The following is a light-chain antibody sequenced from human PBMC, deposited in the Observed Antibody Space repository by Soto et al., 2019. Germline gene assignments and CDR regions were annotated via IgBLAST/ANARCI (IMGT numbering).Light chain of an antibody. Sequence: EVVLTHSPGILSLSPCERATLSFSASENIGSSYLAWYQQKPWPGSRPLHFGGSYPGRGHPGQVQCSASGTDFTLTISRLEPEDFAVYYCQQFGSSPETFGQGTKVDNK. J-gene: IGKJ1*01. CDR2: GS. CDR1: ENIGSSY. CDR3: QQFGSSPET. V-gene: IGKV3-20*01.